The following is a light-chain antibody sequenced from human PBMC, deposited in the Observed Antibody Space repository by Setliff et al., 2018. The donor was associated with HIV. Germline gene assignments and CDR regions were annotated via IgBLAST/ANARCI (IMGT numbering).Light chain of an antibody. CDR3: QQSYSFPR. V-gene: IGKV1-39*01. CDR1: QTISNY. J-gene: IGKJ1*01. CDR2: AAS. Sequence: DIQMTQSPSSLSASVGDRVTITCWASQTISNYLNWYQQKPGKAPKLLIYAASSLQSGVPSRFSGSGSGTEFTLTIHSLQPEDFATYYCQQSYSFPRFGQGTKVDIK.